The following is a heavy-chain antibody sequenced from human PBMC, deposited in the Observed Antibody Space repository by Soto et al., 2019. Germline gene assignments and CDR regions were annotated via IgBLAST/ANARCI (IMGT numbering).Heavy chain of an antibody. CDR3: ARTYGTGSLNWFDP. Sequence: EVQLVESGGGLVQPGGSLRLSCAASGFIFSSYDMNWVRQAPGKGLERVSYISSGSGNILYADSVKGRFTISRDNAKNSLYLQMNSLRAEDTAVYYCARTYGTGSLNWFDPWGQGTLVTVSS. J-gene: IGHJ5*02. V-gene: IGHV3-48*04. CDR2: ISSGSGNI. CDR1: GFIFSSYD. D-gene: IGHD3-10*01.